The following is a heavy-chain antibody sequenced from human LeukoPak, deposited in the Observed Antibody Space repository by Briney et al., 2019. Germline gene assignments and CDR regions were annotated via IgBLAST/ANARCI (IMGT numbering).Heavy chain of an antibody. D-gene: IGHD2-21*02. V-gene: IGHV4-4*07. CDR3: GREVSGGDWRAIDP. Sequence: SETLSLTCAVSGGSISNYFWSWIRQPAGKGLEWTGRFHTSGNTNYNPSLKSRVTMSVDTSKNQFSLNLTSVTAADTAVYYCGREVSGGDWRAIDPWGQGTLVTVSS. J-gene: IGHJ5*02. CDR2: FHTSGNT. CDR1: GGSISNYF.